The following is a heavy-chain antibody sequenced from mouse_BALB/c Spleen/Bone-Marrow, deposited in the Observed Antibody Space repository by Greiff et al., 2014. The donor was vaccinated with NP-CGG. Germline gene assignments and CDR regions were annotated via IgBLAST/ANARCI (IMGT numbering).Heavy chain of an antibody. CDR2: IWSGGST. CDR3: ARNHRGYYFDY. CDR1: GFSLTTYG. J-gene: IGHJ2*01. Sequence: VQLQQSGPGLVQPSQSLSITCTVSGFSLTTYGVHWVRQSPGKGLEWLGVIWSGGSTDYNAAFISRLSISKDNSKGQVFFKMNSPQANDTAIYYCARNHRGYYFDYWGQGTTLTVSS. V-gene: IGHV2-2*02. D-gene: IGHD3-1*01.